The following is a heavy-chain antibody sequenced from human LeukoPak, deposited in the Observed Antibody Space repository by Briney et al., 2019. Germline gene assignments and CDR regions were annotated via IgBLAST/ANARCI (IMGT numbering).Heavy chain of an antibody. CDR1: GFTFSSYS. D-gene: IGHD5-18*01. CDR2: ISSSSSYI. CDR3: AGSGYSYGYAFDY. J-gene: IGHJ4*02. Sequence: GGSLRLSCAASGFTFSSYSMNWVRQAPGKGREWVSSISSSSSYIYYADSVKGRFTISRDNAKNSLYLQMNSLRAEDTAVYYCAGSGYSYGYAFDYWGQGTLVTVSS. V-gene: IGHV3-21*01.